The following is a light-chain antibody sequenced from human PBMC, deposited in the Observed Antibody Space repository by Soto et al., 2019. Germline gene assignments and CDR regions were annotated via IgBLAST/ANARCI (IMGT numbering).Light chain of an antibody. CDR3: QQYKTYSEA. V-gene: IGKV1-5*01. CDR2: DVS. Sequence: DIQRTQSPSTLSASVGDRVTITCRASPSISGWLAWYQKKTGQDPRLVIYDVSSLQSGVPSRFSGIASATDFTLTISRLHTDDCATYEGQQYKTYSEAFGQWTKVDIK. J-gene: IGKJ1*01. CDR1: PSISGW.